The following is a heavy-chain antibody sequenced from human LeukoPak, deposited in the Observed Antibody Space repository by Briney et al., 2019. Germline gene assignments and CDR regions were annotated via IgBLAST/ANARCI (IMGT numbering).Heavy chain of an antibody. CDR3: ARNYGSGSYLAFDY. V-gene: IGHV3-66*01. CDR1: GFTFSSYA. J-gene: IGHJ4*02. CDR2: IYSSGST. D-gene: IGHD3-10*01. Sequence: GGSLRLSCAASGFTFSSYAMHWVRQAPGKGLEWVSVIYSSGSTYYADSVKGRFTISRDNSKNTLYLQMNSLRAEDTAVYYCARNYGSGSYLAFDYWGQGTLVTVSS.